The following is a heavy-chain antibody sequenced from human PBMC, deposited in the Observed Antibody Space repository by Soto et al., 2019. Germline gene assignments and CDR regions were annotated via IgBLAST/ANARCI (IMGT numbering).Heavy chain of an antibody. D-gene: IGHD2-15*01. CDR2: IIPIFGKA. V-gene: IGHV1-69*13. Sequence: ASVKVSCKASGGTFSSYAISWVRQAPGQGLEWMGGIIPIFGKANYAQKFQGRVTITADESTSTAYMELSSLRSEDTAVYYCARGYCSGGSCYRPFDYWGQGTLVTVSS. J-gene: IGHJ4*02. CDR3: ARGYCSGGSCYRPFDY. CDR1: GGTFSSYA.